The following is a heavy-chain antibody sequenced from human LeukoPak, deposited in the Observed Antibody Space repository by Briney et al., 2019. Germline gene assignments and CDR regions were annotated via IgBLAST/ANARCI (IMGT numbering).Heavy chain of an antibody. V-gene: IGHV5-51*01. J-gene: IGHJ6*02. CDR1: GYSFNAYY. CDR3: ARLMTLVRGGLKRLPRSCGMDV. D-gene: IGHD3-10*01. CDR2: IYPGDSDT. Sequence: GESLKISCKGSGYSFNAYYIAWVRQMPGKGLEWMGAIYPGDSDTTYSPSLQGQVTISADKSAPTAYLQWNSLKASDTAIYYCARLMTLVRGGLKRLPRSCGMDVWGQGTTVTVS.